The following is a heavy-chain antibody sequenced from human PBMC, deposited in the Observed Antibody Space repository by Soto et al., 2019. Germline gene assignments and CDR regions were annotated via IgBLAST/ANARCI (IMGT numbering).Heavy chain of an antibody. CDR3: AKDEIAAPWDYYYYSDV. CDR2: ISGSGGST. CDR1: GFTFSSYA. D-gene: IGHD6-13*01. Sequence: EVQLLESGGGLVQPGGSLRLSCAASGFTFSSYAMSWVRQAPGKGLEWVSAISGSGGSTYYADSVKGRFTISRDNSKNTLYLQMNSLRAEDTAVYYCAKDEIAAPWDYYYYSDVWGKGTTVTVSS. J-gene: IGHJ6*03. V-gene: IGHV3-23*01.